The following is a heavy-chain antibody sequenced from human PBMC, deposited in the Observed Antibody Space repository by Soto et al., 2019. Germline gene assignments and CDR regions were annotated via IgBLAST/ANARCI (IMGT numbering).Heavy chain of an antibody. J-gene: IGHJ3*02. CDR2: INPSGGST. Sequence: GASVKGSCKASGYTFTSDYMHWVRQETVQGLEWMGIINPSGGSTSYAQKFQGRVTMTRDTSTSTVYMELSSLRSEDTAVYYCARDLRITMPFDAFDIWGQGTMVTVSS. CDR3: ARDLRITMPFDAFDI. D-gene: IGHD3-10*01. V-gene: IGHV1-46*01. CDR1: GYTFTSDY.